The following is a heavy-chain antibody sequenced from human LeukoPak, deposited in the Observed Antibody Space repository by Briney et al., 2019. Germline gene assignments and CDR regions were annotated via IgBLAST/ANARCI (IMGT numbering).Heavy chain of an antibody. CDR3: ARVLLHGSFAFDI. V-gene: IGHV3-7*01. CDR1: GVTFSSYW. CDR2: IKQDGSEK. J-gene: IGHJ3*02. D-gene: IGHD3-10*01. Sequence: GGSLRLSCAASGVTFSSYWMSWVRQAPGKGLEWVANIKQDGSEKYYVDSVKGRFTISRDNAKNSLYLQMNSLRAEDTAVYYCARVLLHGSFAFDIWGQGTMVTVSS.